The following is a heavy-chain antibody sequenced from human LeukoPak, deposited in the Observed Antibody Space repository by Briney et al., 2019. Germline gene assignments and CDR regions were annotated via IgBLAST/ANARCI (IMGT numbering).Heavy chain of an antibody. V-gene: IGHV4-30-4*08. D-gene: IGHD3-3*01. CDR3: ARVVFPFGVVIITPDTFDY. Sequence: PSETLSLTCTVSGGSISSGDYYWSWIRQPPGKGLEWIGYIYYSGSTYYNPSLKCRVTISVDTSKNQFSLKLSSVTAADTAVYYCARVVFPFGVVIITPDTFDYWGQGTLVTVSS. J-gene: IGHJ4*02. CDR1: GGSISSGDYY. CDR2: IYYSGST.